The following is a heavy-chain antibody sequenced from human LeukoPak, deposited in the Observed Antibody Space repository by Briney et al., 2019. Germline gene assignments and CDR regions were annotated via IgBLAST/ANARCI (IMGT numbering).Heavy chain of an antibody. CDR2: IYSGGST. J-gene: IGHJ4*02. CDR1: GFTVSSNY. D-gene: IGHD2-15*01. V-gene: IGHV3-53*01. CDR3: AKDRRVVGTTLGYFDY. Sequence: GGSLRLSCAASGFTVSSNYMSWVRQAPGKGLEWVSVIYSGGSTYYADSVKGRFTISRDNSKNTLYLQMNSLRAEDTAVYYCAKDRRVVGTTLGYFDYWGQGTLVTVPS.